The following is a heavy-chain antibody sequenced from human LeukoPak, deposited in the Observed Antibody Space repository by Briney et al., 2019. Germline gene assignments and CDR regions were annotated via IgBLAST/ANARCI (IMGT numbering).Heavy chain of an antibody. CDR3: ATTYYYDSSGYYRKLYYFDY. D-gene: IGHD3-22*01. V-gene: IGHV1-69*06. CDR2: IIPIFGTA. J-gene: IGHJ4*02. CDR1: GGTFSSYA. Sequence: SVKVSCKTSGGTFSSYAISWVRQAPGQGLEWMGGIIPIFGTANYAQKFQGRVTMTEDTSTDTAYMELSSLRSEDTAVYYCATTYYYDSSGYYRKLYYFDYWGQGTLVTVSS.